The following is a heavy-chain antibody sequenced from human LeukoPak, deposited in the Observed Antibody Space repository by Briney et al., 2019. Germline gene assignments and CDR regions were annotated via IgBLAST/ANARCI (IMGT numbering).Heavy chain of an antibody. CDR2: ISAYNGNT. Sequence: ASVKVSCKASGYTFTSYGISWVRQAPGQGLEWMGWISAYNGNTNYAQKLQGRVTMTTDTSTNTAYMELRSLRSDDTAVYYCARDPFSPYYDFWSGYPVDAFDIWGQGAMVTVSS. CDR3: ARDPFSPYYDFWSGYPVDAFDI. V-gene: IGHV1-18*01. D-gene: IGHD3-3*01. J-gene: IGHJ3*02. CDR1: GYTFTSYG.